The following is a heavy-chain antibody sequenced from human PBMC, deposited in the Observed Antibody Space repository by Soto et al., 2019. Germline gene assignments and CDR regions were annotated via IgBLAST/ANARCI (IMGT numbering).Heavy chain of an antibody. CDR3: ARGTKVESGSY. V-gene: IGHV1-18*01. CDR2: ISAYNGNT. Sequence: QVQLVQSGAEVKKPGASVKVSCKASGYTFTSYGISWVRQAPGQGLEWMGWISAYNGNTNYAQKLHGRVTVSIYTSTSTAYMELRSLRSADTSVYHCARGTKVESGSYWGQGTLVTVSS. J-gene: IGHJ4*02. D-gene: IGHD4-17*01. CDR1: GYTFTSYG.